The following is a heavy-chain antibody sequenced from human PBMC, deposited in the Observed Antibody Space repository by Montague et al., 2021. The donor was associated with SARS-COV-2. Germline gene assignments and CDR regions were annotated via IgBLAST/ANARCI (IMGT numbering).Heavy chain of an antibody. V-gene: IGHV4-59*12. Sequence: SETLSLTCTVSGGSISSYHWSWIRQPAGKALEWIGCIHYNGGTTYNPSLKSRVTMSVDTSKNQFSLKMTSVTAADTAVYYCARGSGRYYSPFDNWGRGNLVTVSS. CDR3: ARGSGRYYSPFDN. D-gene: IGHD1-26*01. CDR1: GGSISSYH. J-gene: IGHJ4*02. CDR2: IHYNGGT.